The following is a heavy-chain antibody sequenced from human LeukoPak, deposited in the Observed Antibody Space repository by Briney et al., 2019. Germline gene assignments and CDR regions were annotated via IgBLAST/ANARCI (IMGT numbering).Heavy chain of an antibody. V-gene: IGHV3-30*04. CDR2: TSYDGSNK. J-gene: IGHJ3*02. CDR1: GFTFSSYA. Sequence: GRSLRLSCAASGFTFSSYAMHWVRQAPGKGLEWVAVTSYDGSNKYYADSVKGRFTISRDNSKNTLYLQMNSLRAEDTAVYYCARAGGSDAFDIWGQGTMVTVSS. D-gene: IGHD3-16*01. CDR3: ARAGGSDAFDI.